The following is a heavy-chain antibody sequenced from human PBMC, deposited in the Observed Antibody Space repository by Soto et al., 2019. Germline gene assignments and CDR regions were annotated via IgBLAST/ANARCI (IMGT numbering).Heavy chain of an antibody. V-gene: IGHV3-30-3*01. CDR3: ARVYVYCSSTSCPPGGY. J-gene: IGHJ4*02. Sequence: QVQLVESGGGVVQPGRSLRLSCAASGFTFSSYAMHWVRQAPGKGLEWVAVISYDGSNKYYADSVKGRFTISRDNSKNTLYLQMNSLRAKDTAVYYCARVYVYCSSTSCPPGGYWGQGTLVTVSS. CDR2: ISYDGSNK. CDR1: GFTFSSYA. D-gene: IGHD2-2*01.